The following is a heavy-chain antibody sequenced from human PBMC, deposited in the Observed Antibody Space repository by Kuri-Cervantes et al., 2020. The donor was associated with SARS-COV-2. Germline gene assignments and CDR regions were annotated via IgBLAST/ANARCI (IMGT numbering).Heavy chain of an antibody. CDR2: VKTNSGNT. CDR1: GYTFTSYG. Sequence: AAVKVSCKASGYTFTSYGINWVRQATGQGLEWMGMVKTNSGNTLYAQIFQGRVTMTRDTSTSTVYMELSSLTSEDTAIYYCYCAPKEGFDSWGQGTLVTVSS. V-gene: IGHV1-8*02. CDR3: YCAPKEGFDS. D-gene: IGHD2-21*01. J-gene: IGHJ4*02.